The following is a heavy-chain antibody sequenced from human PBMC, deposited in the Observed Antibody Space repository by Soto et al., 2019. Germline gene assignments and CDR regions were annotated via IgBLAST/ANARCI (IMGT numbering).Heavy chain of an antibody. J-gene: IGHJ6*02. CDR2: INGYNGIT. Sequence: QVQLVQSGAEVKKPGASVKVSCKASGYTFASYGITWVRQAPGQGLECMGWINGYNGITKYAQKLQARVTMTTDISTSTAYMELRSPRTDDTAMYYCARVAGIGPPRGMHVWGQGTTVTVSS. CDR1: GYTFASYG. CDR3: ARVAGIGPPRGMHV. V-gene: IGHV1-18*01. D-gene: IGHD2-21*01.